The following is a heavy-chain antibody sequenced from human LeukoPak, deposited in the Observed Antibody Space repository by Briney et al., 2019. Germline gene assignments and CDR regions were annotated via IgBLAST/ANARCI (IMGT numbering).Heavy chain of an antibody. D-gene: IGHD2-15*01. CDR2: INPNSGGT. J-gene: IGHJ3*02. CDR1: GYTFTGYY. V-gene: IGHV1-2*02. Sequence: ASVKVSCKASGYTFTGYYMHWVRQAPGQGLEWMGWINPNSGGTNYAQKFQGRVTTTRDTSISTAYMELSRLRSDDTAVYYCARAGYCSGGSCYSGNAFDIWGQGTMVTVSS. CDR3: ARAGYCSGGSCYSGNAFDI.